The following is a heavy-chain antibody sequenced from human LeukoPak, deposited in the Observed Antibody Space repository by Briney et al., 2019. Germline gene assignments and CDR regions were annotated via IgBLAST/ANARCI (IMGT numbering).Heavy chain of an antibody. J-gene: IGHJ3*01. CDR1: GYTFTGYY. V-gene: IGHV1-46*01. D-gene: IGHD1-1*01. CDR3: AKTNDADAFDF. CDR2: ITSSGGST. Sequence: ASVKVSCKASGYTFTGYYMHWVRQAPGQGLEWVGIITSSGGSTSYAQKFQGRVTMTRDLSTSTVYMELSSLRSEDTAMYYCAKTNDADAFDFWGQGTMVTVSS.